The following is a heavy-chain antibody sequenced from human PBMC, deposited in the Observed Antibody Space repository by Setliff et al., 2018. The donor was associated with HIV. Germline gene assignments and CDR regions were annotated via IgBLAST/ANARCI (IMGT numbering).Heavy chain of an antibody. Sequence: PSETLSLTCTVPGDSMSRHYWSWIRQPPGKGLEFIGNIYSNGNTKYNPSLKSRVIMSVDMSNHQASLRLSSVTAADTAVYYCARAGDYYDSGGYLTRGPAALDLWGQGTLVNVSS. CDR3: ARAGDYYDSGGYLTRGPAALDL. V-gene: IGHV4-59*08. CDR1: GDSMSRHY. J-gene: IGHJ3*01. CDR2: IYSNGNT. D-gene: IGHD3-22*01.